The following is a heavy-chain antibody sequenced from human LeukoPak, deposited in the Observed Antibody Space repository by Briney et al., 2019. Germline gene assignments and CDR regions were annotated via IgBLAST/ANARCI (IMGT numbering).Heavy chain of an antibody. V-gene: IGHV4-4*02. CDR1: GGSISSSNW. D-gene: IGHD6-13*01. CDR2: IYHSGST. J-gene: IGHJ6*02. CDR3: ATYSSSSGRNYYYYGMDV. Sequence: TASETLSLTCAVSGGSISSSNWWSWVRQPPGKGLEWIGEIYHSGSTNYNPSLKSRVTISVDKSKNQFSLKLSSVTAADTAVYYCATYSSSSGRNYYYYGMDVWGQGTTVTVSS.